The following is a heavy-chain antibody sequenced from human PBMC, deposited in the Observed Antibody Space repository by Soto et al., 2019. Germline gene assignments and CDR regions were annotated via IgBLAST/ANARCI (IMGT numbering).Heavy chain of an antibody. CDR3: ARLYYYRSGSYYNGYFDY. Sequence: QVQLVQSGAEVKKPGASVKVSCKASGYTFTSYGISWVRQAPGQGLEWMGWISAYNGNTNYAKKRQGRVTMTTDTTTSTAYMELRSVRSDDTPVYYCARLYYYRSGSYYNGYFDYWGQGTLVTVSS. J-gene: IGHJ4*02. CDR1: GYTFTSYG. CDR2: ISAYNGNT. D-gene: IGHD3-10*01. V-gene: IGHV1-18*01.